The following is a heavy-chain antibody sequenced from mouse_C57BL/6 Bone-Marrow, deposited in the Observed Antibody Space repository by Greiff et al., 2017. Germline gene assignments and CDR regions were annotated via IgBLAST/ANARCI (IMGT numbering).Heavy chain of an antibody. CDR3: FYYDYDR. J-gene: IGHJ4*01. V-gene: IGHV3-6*01. CDR1: GYSITSCYY. D-gene: IGHD2-4*01. Sequence: VQLKQSGPGLVKPSQSLSLSCSVTGYSITSCYYWNWIRQFPGNKLEWMGYISYDGSNNYNPSLKNRISITLETSKNQFFLKLNSVTTEDTATYYCFYYDYDRWGQGTSVTVSS. CDR2: ISYDGSN.